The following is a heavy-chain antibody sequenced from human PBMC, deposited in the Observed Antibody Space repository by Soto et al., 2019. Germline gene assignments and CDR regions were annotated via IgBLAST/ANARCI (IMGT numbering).Heavy chain of an antibody. V-gene: IGHV3-23*01. D-gene: IGHD3-10*01. CDR3: VTHWGVATVLRGLAV. Sequence: QVLESGGNSVQPGGSLRLSCAASGFTFGTYTMSWVRLAPGKGLERVSAISATGASTYYAHSVKGRSTNSRDNSQCTRYVQMDRLRVEPTGLYDCVTHWGVATVLRGLAVWGHGTKVTVSS. CDR2: ISATGAST. CDR1: GFTFGTYT. J-gene: IGHJ6*02.